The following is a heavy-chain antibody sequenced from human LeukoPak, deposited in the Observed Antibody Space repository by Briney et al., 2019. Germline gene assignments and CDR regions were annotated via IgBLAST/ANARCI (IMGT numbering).Heavy chain of an antibody. CDR1: GGSISSGGYY. J-gene: IGHJ4*02. CDR3: ARAQPFDY. CDR2: MSYSGSA. D-gene: IGHD2-2*01. Sequence: PSETLSLTCTVSGGSISSGGYYWSWIRQHPGKGLEWIGYMSYSGSAYYNPSLNSRAAISIDTSKSQFSLKLTSVTAADTAVYYCARAQPFDYWGQGTLVTVSS. V-gene: IGHV4-31*03.